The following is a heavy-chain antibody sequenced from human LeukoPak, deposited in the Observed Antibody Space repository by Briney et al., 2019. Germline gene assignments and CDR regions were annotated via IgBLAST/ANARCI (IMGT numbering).Heavy chain of an antibody. D-gene: IGHD6-13*01. CDR1: GGSFSGSY. CDR3: ARASGGAAGTGFDP. Sequence: PSETLSLTCTVYGGSFSGSYWSWIRQPPGKGLEWIGEINHSGTTNYNPSLKSRVTISVDRSKNQFSLKLSSVTAADTAVYYCARASGGAAGTGFDPWGQGTLVTVSS. J-gene: IGHJ5*02. CDR2: INHSGTT. V-gene: IGHV4-34*01.